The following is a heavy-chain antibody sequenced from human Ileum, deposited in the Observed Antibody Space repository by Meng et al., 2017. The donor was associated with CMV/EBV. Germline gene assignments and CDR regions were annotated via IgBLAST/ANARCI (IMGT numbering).Heavy chain of an antibody. CDR1: GFTFNTYE. J-gene: IGHJ4*02. D-gene: IGHD4-23*01. CDR2: ISSNGNTI. CDR3: AKTLYGGKDY. Sequence: GESLKISCTASGFTFNTYEMNWVRQAPGKGLEWVSYISSNGNTIFYADFVKGRFTISRDNSKNTLYLQMNSLRAEDTAVYYCAKTLYGGKDYWGQGTVVTVSS. V-gene: IGHV3-48*03.